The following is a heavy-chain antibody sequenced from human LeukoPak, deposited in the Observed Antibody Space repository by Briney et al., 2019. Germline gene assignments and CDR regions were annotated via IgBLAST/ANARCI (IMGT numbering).Heavy chain of an antibody. V-gene: IGHV3-33*01. D-gene: IGHD1-7*01. CDR1: GFTFSSYG. CDR3: ARDPPPNWNYGDPYYYFDY. J-gene: IGHJ4*02. CDR2: IWHDGSDK. Sequence: PGGSLRLSCAASGFTFSSYGMHWVRQAPGKGLEWVAVIWHDGSDKYYADSVKGRFTISSDNSKNTLYLQMNSLRAEDTAVYYCARDPPPNWNYGDPYYYFDYWGQGTLVTVSS.